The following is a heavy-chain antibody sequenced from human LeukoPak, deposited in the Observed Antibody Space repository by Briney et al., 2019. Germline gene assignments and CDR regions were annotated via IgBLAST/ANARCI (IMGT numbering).Heavy chain of an antibody. CDR1: GESFSGYY. CDR3: ARGANERYFDWLYDAFDV. D-gene: IGHD3-9*01. V-gene: IGHV4-34*01. CDR2: INHSGST. Sequence: SETLSLTCGVYGESFSGYYWSWIRQPPGKGLEWIGEINHSGSTNYNPSLKSRVTISVETSKSQFSLKLSSVTAADTAVHYCARGANERYFDWLYDAFDVWGQGTMVTVSS. J-gene: IGHJ3*01.